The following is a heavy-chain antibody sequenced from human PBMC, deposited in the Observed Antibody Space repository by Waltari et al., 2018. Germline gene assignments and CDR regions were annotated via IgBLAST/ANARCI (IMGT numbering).Heavy chain of an antibody. CDR2: LSSTGVA. CDR3: ARGGTPQGIEGQLHCYFDL. CDR1: EFTFSTYA. D-gene: IGHD1-26*01. Sequence: EEQLEESGGGLVQPGGSLSLSCAASEFTFSTYALSWVRKRSGKGLEWVSTLSSTGVAYHSDSVKGRFSISRENAKKSLYLQMNALTAGDTAVYYCARGGTPQGIEGQLHCYFDLWGRGTLVTVSS. J-gene: IGHJ2*01. V-gene: IGHV3-13*04.